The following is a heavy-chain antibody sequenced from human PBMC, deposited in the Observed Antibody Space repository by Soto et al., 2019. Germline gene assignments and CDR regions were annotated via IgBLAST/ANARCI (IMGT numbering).Heavy chain of an antibody. J-gene: IGHJ4*02. D-gene: IGHD6-6*01. CDR3: ARAEQYSTSSPFDY. V-gene: IGHV1-8*01. Sequence: QVQLVQSGAEVKKPGASVKVSCKTSGYTFTNYNINWVRQATGQGLEWMGWMNPNSGNTGYAQKFQGRVTMTRNTSIATAYMELSSLRSVDTAVYYCARAEQYSTSSPFDYWGQGTLVTVSS. CDR1: GYTFTNYN. CDR2: MNPNSGNT.